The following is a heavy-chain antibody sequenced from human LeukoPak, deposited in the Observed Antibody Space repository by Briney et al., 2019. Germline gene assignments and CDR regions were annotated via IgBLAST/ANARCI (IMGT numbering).Heavy chain of an antibody. D-gene: IGHD1-14*01. CDR3: TRDRSRAEDD. V-gene: IGHV3-7*01. CDR1: GFTFSGHW. J-gene: IGHJ4*02. Sequence: GGSLRLSCAASGFTFSGHWMSWVRQAPGKGLEWVANINQGGSDKYYVDSVKGRFTISRDTATNLLYLQMNSLRGEDTAVYYCTRDRSRAEDDWGQGTLVTVSS. CDR2: INQGGSDK.